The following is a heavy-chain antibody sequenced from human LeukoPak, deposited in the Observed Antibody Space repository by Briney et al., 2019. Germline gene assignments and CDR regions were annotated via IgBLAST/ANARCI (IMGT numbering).Heavy chain of an antibody. J-gene: IGHJ6*02. D-gene: IGHD3-22*01. CDR2: ISPYRGDT. CDR3: ARQVLIVGGRYGMDV. Sequence: VSVKVSCKASGYIFNNYGISWVRQAPGQGLEWMGWISPYRGDTEYAQRSQGRVTMTTDTSTSTAYMEVRSLRSDDTAVYYCARQVLIVGGRYGMDVWGQGTTVTVSS. CDR1: GYIFNNYG. V-gene: IGHV1-18*01.